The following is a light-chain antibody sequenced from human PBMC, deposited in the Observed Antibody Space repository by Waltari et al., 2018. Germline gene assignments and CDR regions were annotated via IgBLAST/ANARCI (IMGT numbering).Light chain of an antibody. CDR2: WAS. CDR1: QSVLYSSNIKNY. V-gene: IGKV4-1*01. Sequence: DIVMTQSPDSLAVSLVYRATINCTSSQSVLYSSNIKNYLAWYQQKPGQPPKLLIYWASSSEAGVTHRFSGGGSGGDVFLTISSRLAEDVAVYYCWQQYGTPRLYTFGEGTKVEIK. J-gene: IGKJ2*01. CDR3: WQQYGTPRLYT.